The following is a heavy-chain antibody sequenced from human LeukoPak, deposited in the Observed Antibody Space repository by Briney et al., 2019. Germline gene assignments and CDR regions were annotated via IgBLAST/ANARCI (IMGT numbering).Heavy chain of an antibody. CDR1: GYSISSGYY. CDR2: IYHSGST. CDR3: ARKDIVVVPAAIRGWFDP. Sequence: SETLSLTCTVSGYSISSGYYWGWIRQPPGKGLEWNGSIYHSGSTYYNPSLKSRVTISVDTSKNQFSLKLSSVTAADTAVYYCARKDIVVVPAAIRGWFDPWGQGTLVTVSS. V-gene: IGHV4-38-2*02. D-gene: IGHD2-2*01. J-gene: IGHJ5*02.